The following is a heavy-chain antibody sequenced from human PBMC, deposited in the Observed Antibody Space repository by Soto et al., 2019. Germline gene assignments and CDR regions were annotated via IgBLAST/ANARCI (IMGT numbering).Heavy chain of an antibody. Sequence: GGSLRLSCAASGFTFDDYAMHWVRQAPGKGLEWVSGISWNSGSIGYADSVKGRFTISRDNAKNSLYLQMNSLRAEDTALYYCAKGAFEMPEGFQHWGQGALVTVSS. CDR1: GFTFDDYA. CDR3: AKGAFEMPEGFQH. D-gene: IGHD2-2*01. V-gene: IGHV3-9*01. J-gene: IGHJ1*01. CDR2: ISWNSGSI.